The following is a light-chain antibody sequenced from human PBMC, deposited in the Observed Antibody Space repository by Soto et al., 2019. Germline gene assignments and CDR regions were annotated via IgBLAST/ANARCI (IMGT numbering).Light chain of an antibody. CDR3: QQYGSSRT. V-gene: IGKV3-20*01. J-gene: IGKJ4*01. CDR1: QSISSSY. CDR2: DAS. Sequence: EIVLTQCPGTLSLSPGERATLSCRASQSISSSYLAWYQQKPGQAPRLLIYDASSRATGIPDRFSGSGSGTDFTLTISRLEPEDFAVYYCQQYGSSRTFGGGTRWIS.